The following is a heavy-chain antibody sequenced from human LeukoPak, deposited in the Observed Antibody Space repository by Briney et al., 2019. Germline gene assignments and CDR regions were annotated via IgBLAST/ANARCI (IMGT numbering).Heavy chain of an antibody. D-gene: IGHD6-19*01. J-gene: IGHJ3*02. CDR3: ARGGSGWSDGAFDI. Sequence: SQTLSLTCTVSGGSISSGSYYWSWIRQHAGKGLEWIGRIYTNGSTNYNPSLKGRVTISVDTSKNQFSLKLSSVTAADTAVYYCARGGSGWSDGAFDIWGQGTMVTVSS. V-gene: IGHV4-61*02. CDR2: IYTNGST. CDR1: GGSISSGSYY.